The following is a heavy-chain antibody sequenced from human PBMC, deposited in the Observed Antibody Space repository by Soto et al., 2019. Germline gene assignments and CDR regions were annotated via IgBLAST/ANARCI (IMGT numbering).Heavy chain of an antibody. CDR3: ASLASSIAARRIPLHDY. CDR2: IIPIFGTA. J-gene: IGHJ4*02. D-gene: IGHD6-6*01. CDR1: GGTFSSYA. V-gene: IGHV1-69*13. Sequence: ASVKVSCKASGGTFSSYAISWVRQAPGQGLEWMGGIIPIFGTANYAQKFQGRVTITADESTSTAYMELSSLRSEDTAVYYCASLASSIAARRIPLHDYWGQGTLVTVSS.